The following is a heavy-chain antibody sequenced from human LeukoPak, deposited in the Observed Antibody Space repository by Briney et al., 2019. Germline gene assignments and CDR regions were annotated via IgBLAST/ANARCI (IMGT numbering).Heavy chain of an antibody. CDR1: GFTFSRYW. CDR2: INSDGSST. J-gene: IGHJ4*02. V-gene: IGHV3-74*01. CDR3: VRSRAYNGYDLGY. Sequence: GGSLRLSCAASGFTFSRYWMHWVRQAPGKGLVWVSRINSDGSSTSYADSVKGRFTISRDNAKNTLYLQMNSLRAEDTAVYYSVRSRAYNGYDLGYWGQGTLVTVSS. D-gene: IGHD5-12*01.